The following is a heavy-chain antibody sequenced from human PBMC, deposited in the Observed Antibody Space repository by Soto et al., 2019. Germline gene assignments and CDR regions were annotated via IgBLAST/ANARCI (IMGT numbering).Heavy chain of an antibody. CDR3: ARNLRYDPIWNGF. CDR2: IYYSGST. J-gene: IGHJ4*02. D-gene: IGHD3-3*01. Sequence: SETMYLTSTVSGGTVSSASYYWSWIRQPPGKGLEWIGYIYYSGSTNYNPSLKSRVTISVDTSKNQFSLKLSSVTAADTAVYYCARNLRYDPIWNGFWGQGTQVTVSS. CDR1: GGTVSSASYY. V-gene: IGHV4-61*01.